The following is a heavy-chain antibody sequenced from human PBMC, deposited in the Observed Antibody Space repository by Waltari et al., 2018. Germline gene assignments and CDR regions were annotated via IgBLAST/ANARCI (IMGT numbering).Heavy chain of an antibody. D-gene: IGHD3-9*01. J-gene: IGHJ4*02. Sequence: EVQLVESGGGFVPPGGSLRLSGVTSGFSFSLFEMIWFRQAPGKGPEWLSYIGSGGHTLHYADSVRGRFTISRDNARDTVYLQMSSLRAEDTGVYFCARRGPHAFDPSYFDHWGQGIRVTVSS. CDR2: IGSGGHTL. CDR3: ARRGPHAFDPSYFDH. V-gene: IGHV3-48*03. CDR1: GFSFSLFE.